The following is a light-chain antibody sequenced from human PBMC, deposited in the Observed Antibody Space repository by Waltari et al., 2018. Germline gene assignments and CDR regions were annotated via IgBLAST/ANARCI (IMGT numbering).Light chain of an antibody. CDR2: NTN. CDR1: SASVSTSYY. V-gene: IGLV8-61*01. CDR3: VLYMGSAYWV. Sequence: QTVVTQEPSFSVSPGGTVTLTCGLTSASVSTSYYPSWYQHTPGQAPRTLIYNTNPRSSGVPDRFSGSIRGNKAALTITGAQAEDESDYYCVLYMGSAYWVFGGGTKLTVL. J-gene: IGLJ3*02.